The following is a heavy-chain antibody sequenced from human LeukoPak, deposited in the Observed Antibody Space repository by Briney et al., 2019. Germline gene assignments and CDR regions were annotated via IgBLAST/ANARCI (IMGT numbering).Heavy chain of an antibody. V-gene: IGHV1-8*01. D-gene: IGHD3-9*01. Sequence: ASVKVSCKASGYTFTNDDISWVRQATGQGLEWIGKMNPNSGNTGYAQKFQGRVTMTRSTSVSTVHMELNSLTSEDTAVCFCARNASGTGYTAWGQGTLVTVSS. CDR3: ARNASGTGYTA. J-gene: IGHJ4*02. CDR1: GYTFTNDD. CDR2: MNPNSGNT.